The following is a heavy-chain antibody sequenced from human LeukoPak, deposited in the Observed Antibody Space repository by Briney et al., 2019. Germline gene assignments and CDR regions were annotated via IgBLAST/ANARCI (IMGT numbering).Heavy chain of an antibody. J-gene: IGHJ5*02. Sequence: SETLSLTCTVSGGSMRGYYWTWIRQPPGKGLEWLGYIHYSGSSNYNPSLKSRVTISVDTSKNQFFLRLNSVTAADTAVHYCAREGDYENWLDPWGQGTLVTVSS. V-gene: IGHV4-59*01. D-gene: IGHD4-17*01. CDR1: GGSMRGYY. CDR2: IHYSGSS. CDR3: AREGDYENWLDP.